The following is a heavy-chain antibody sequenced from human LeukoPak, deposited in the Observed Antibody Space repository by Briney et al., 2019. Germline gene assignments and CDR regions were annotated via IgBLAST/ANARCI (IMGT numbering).Heavy chain of an antibody. J-gene: IGHJ6*02. CDR2: IIPILGIA. D-gene: IGHD5-12*01. CDR3: ARPQMTSGNDSSLPYYYYYYGMDV. Sequence: SVKVSCKASGGTFSSYAISWVRQAPGQGLEWMGRIIPILGIANYAQKFQGRVTITADKSTSTAYMELSSLRSEDTAVYYCARPQMTSGNDSSLPYYYYYYGMDVWGQGTTVTVSS. CDR1: GGTFSSYA. V-gene: IGHV1-69*04.